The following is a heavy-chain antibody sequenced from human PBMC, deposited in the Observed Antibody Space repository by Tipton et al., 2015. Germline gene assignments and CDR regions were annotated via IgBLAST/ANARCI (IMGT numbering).Heavy chain of an antibody. CDR1: GFSFSDAW. J-gene: IGHJ4*02. CDR3: TTDPSPPGSGSNSDF. V-gene: IGHV3-15*07. CDR2: IKTKVYGGTI. D-gene: IGHD6-25*01. Sequence: SLRLSCAASGFSFSDAWMNWVRQAPGKGLEWVGRIKTKVYGGTIDYAAPVKGRFTISKDDSKNTLFLQMDSLKAEDTGVYYCTTDPSPPGSGSNSDFWGQGALVTVSS.